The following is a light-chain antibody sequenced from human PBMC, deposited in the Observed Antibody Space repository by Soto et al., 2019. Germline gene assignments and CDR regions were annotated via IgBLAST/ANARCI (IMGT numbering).Light chain of an antibody. CDR2: EVT. V-gene: IGLV2-8*01. CDR1: SSDVGYYGY. J-gene: IGLJ1*01. CDR3: SSYAGSNNLV. Sequence: LTQPPSASGFPGQSVTISCTGTSSDVGYYGYVSWYQQHPGKAPKLVIYEVTKRPSGVPDRVSASKSGNTASLTVSGLRAEDEADYYCSSYAGSNNLVFGSGTKVTVL.